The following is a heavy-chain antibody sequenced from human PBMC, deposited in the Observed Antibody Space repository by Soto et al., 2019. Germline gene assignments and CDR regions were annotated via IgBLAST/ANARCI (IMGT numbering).Heavy chain of an antibody. D-gene: IGHD3-22*01. CDR2: ISYDGSNK. V-gene: IGHV3-30-3*01. CDR1: GFTFSSYA. Sequence: PGGSLRLSCAASGFTFSSYAMHWVRQAPGKGLEWVAVISYDGSNKYYADSVKGRFTISRDNSKNTLYLQMNSLRAGDTAVYYCARDAVPDYYYDSSGFRNWFDPWGQGT. J-gene: IGHJ5*02. CDR3: ARDAVPDYYYDSSGFRNWFDP.